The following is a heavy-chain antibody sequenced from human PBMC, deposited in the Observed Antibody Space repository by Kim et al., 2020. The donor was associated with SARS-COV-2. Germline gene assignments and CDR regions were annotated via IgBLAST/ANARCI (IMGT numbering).Heavy chain of an antibody. V-gene: IGHV1-69*06. J-gene: IGHJ3*02. Sequence: SVKVSCKASGGTFSSYAISWVRQAPGQGLEWMGGIITIFGTANYAQKFQGRVTITAGKYTSTAYMDLSSLRSEDTAVYSCARALDTAMVSLRDAFDIWG. CDR1: GGTFSSYA. CDR3: ARALDTAMVSLRDAFDI. CDR2: IITIFGTA. D-gene: IGHD5-18*01.